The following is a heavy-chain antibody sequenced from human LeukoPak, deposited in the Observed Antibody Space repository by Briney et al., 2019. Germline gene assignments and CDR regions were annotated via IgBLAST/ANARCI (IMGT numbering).Heavy chain of an antibody. V-gene: IGHV4-59*04. CDR2: IYHSGGA. D-gene: IGHD3-10*01. Sequence: SETLSLTCSVSGGSINSYYWSWIRQPPGKGLEWIGEIYHSGGAHYNPSLKSRVTMSVDNFNNHFSLRLTSVTAADTAVYYCALIWFGELSASAFDIWGQGTMVTVSS. CDR3: ALIWFGELSASAFDI. CDR1: GGSINSYY. J-gene: IGHJ3*02.